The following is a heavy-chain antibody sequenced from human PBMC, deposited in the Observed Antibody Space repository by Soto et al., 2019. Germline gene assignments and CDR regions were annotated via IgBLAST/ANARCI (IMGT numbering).Heavy chain of an antibody. Sequence: QVQLVQSGAEVKKPGSSVKVSCKASGGTFSSYAINWVRQAPGQGLEWMGGIIPIFGTADYAQKFQGRVTITPDESTSTAYMELSSLRSEDTAVYYCASRITGSPNYYSGMDVWGQGTTVTVSS. D-gene: IGHD1-20*01. CDR2: IIPIFGTA. V-gene: IGHV1-69*05. J-gene: IGHJ6*02. CDR1: GGTFSSYA. CDR3: ASRITGSPNYYSGMDV.